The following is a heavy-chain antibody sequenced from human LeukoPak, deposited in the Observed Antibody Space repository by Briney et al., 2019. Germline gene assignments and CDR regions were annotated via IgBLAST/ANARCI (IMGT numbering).Heavy chain of an antibody. D-gene: IGHD1-26*01. CDR3: AKENPVGGTNYFDY. J-gene: IGHJ4*02. CDR1: GFTFSTYA. CDR2: ITGSGDST. V-gene: IGHV3-23*01. Sequence: PGGSLTLSCAASGFTFSTYAMSWVRQAPGQGLEWVSAITGSGDSTYYADSVKGRFTISRDNSKNTLSLQMNSLRAEDTAVYYCAKENPVGGTNYFDYWGQGTLVTVPS.